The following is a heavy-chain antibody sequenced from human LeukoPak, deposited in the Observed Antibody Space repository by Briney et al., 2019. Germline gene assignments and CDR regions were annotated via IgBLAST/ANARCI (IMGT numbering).Heavy chain of an antibody. Sequence: TSETLSLTCAVYGGSFSGYYWSWIRQPPGKGLEWIGEINHSGSTNYNPSLKSRVTISVDTSKNQFSLKLSSVTAADTAVYYCARHSRYSYGFKAFDIWGQGTMVTVSS. CDR1: GGSFSGYY. V-gene: IGHV4-34*01. J-gene: IGHJ3*02. CDR2: INHSGST. D-gene: IGHD5-18*01. CDR3: ARHSRYSYGFKAFDI.